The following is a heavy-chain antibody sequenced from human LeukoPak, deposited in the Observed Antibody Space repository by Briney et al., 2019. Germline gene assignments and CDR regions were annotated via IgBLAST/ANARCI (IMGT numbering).Heavy chain of an antibody. CDR2: ISGSGGST. Sequence: GGSLRLSCAASGFTFSNYNFYWVRQAPGKGLEWVSAISGSGGSTYYADSVKGRFTISRDNSKNTLYLQMNSLRAEDTAVYYCAKDIESDYWGQGTLVTVSS. J-gene: IGHJ4*02. CDR1: GFTFSNYN. V-gene: IGHV3-23*01. CDR3: AKDIESDY. D-gene: IGHD1-26*01.